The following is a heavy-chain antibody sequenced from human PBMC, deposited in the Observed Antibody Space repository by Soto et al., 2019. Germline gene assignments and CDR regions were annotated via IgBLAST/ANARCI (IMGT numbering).Heavy chain of an antibody. Sequence: QVQLQESGPGLVKPSETLSLTCTVSGGSVSSGDYYWSWIRQPPGKGLEWIGYIYYSGNTNYNPSLNSRGIISVDTSKNLFSLKLTSVTAADTAVYYCARIPVDTSMIYWLDPWGQGTLVTVSS. D-gene: IGHD5-18*01. J-gene: IGHJ5*02. V-gene: IGHV4-61*08. CDR2: IYYSGNT. CDR1: GGSVSSGDYY. CDR3: ARIPVDTSMIYWLDP.